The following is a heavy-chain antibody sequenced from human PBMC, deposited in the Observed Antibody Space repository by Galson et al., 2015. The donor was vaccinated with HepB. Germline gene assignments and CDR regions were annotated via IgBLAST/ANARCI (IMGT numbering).Heavy chain of an antibody. CDR3: AGDYETYSYNYEYLDL. D-gene: IGHD5-24*01. J-gene: IGHJ2*01. CDR1: GFRISGKY. CDR2: IYGGDRT. Sequence: SLRLSCAASGFRISGKYMTWVRQAPGKGLEWVSIIYGGDRTDYADSVKGRFTIFRDTSKNILYLQMNSLRVEDTAIYYCAGDYETYSYNYEYLDLWGRGTLVTVAS. V-gene: IGHV3-66*01.